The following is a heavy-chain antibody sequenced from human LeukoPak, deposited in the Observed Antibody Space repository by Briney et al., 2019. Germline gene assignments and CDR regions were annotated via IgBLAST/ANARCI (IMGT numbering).Heavy chain of an antibody. J-gene: IGHJ4*02. D-gene: IGHD6-19*01. Sequence: GGSLRFSCAASGITFSSSWMHWVRQAPGKGLMWVSRINNDGSITNYADSVKGRFTISRDNAKNTLYLQMNSLRAEDTAVYYCARPGIALAGDYWGQGALVTVSS. CDR1: GITFSSSW. CDR2: INNDGSIT. CDR3: ARPGIALAGDY. V-gene: IGHV3-74*01.